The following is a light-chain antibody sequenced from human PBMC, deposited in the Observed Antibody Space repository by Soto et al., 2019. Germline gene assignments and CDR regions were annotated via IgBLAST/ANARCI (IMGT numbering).Light chain of an antibody. CDR3: QQRGIWPPIT. CDR1: QSVNSY. V-gene: IGKV3-11*01. J-gene: IGKJ5*01. CDR2: DAS. Sequence: EIVLTQSPATLSLSPGERATLSCRASQSVNSYLAWYQQKPGQAPRLLIYDASNRATGIPARCSGSGSGTDFTLTISSLEPEDFGVYYCQQRGIWPPITFGQGTRLEIK.